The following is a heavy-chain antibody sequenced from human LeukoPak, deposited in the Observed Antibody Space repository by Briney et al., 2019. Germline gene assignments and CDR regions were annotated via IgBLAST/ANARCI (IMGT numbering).Heavy chain of an antibody. CDR1: RFTFSTYS. D-gene: IGHD2-15*01. J-gene: IGHJ3*02. CDR3: ARDTRYCSGGSCYSDAFDI. Sequence: GGSLRLSCAASRFTFSTYSMNWVRQAPGRGLEWIAYISSSSSTIYYADSVKGRFTIYRDNADNSLYLQMNSLRAEDTAVYYCARDTRYCSGGSCYSDAFDIWGQGTMVTVSS. CDR2: ISSSSSTI. V-gene: IGHV3-48*01.